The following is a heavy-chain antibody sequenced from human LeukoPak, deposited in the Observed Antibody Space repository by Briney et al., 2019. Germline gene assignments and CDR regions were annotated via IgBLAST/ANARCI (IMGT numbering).Heavy chain of an antibody. V-gene: IGHV3-30*02. CDR2: VRYDSSNK. Sequence: PGGSLRLSCAASGFTFSGYGMHWVRQAPGKGLEWVAFVRYDSSNKYYADSVKGRFTVSRDNSKNMLYLQMNSLRAEDTAVYYCAKGSGTYPFDYWGQGTLVTVSS. CDR3: AKGSGTYPFDY. CDR1: GFTFSGYG. J-gene: IGHJ4*02. D-gene: IGHD1-26*01.